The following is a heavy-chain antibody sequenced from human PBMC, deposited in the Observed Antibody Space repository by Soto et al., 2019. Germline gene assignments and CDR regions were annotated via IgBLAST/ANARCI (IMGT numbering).Heavy chain of an antibody. Sequence: ASVKVSCKASGYTFTSYGISWVRQAPGQGLEWMGWISAYNGNTNCAQKLQGRVTMTTDTSTSTAYMELRSLRSDDTAVYYCASSNYGDYKYYFDYWGQGTRVTVSS. J-gene: IGHJ4*02. V-gene: IGHV1-18*01. CDR3: ASSNYGDYKYYFDY. D-gene: IGHD4-17*01. CDR1: GYTFTSYG. CDR2: ISAYNGNT.